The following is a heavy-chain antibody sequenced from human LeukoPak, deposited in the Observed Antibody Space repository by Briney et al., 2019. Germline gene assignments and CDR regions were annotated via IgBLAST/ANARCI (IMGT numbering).Heavy chain of an antibody. V-gene: IGHV3-48*02. Sequence: GGSLRLSCAASGFTFSSYSMNWVRQAPGKGLEWVSYISGSSSNIYYADSVKGRFAISRDNAKNSLYLQMNSLRDEDTAVYYCARVGDSSGWPFDYWGQGALVTVSS. CDR1: GFTFSSYS. CDR3: ARVGDSSGWPFDY. D-gene: IGHD3-22*01. J-gene: IGHJ4*02. CDR2: ISGSSSNI.